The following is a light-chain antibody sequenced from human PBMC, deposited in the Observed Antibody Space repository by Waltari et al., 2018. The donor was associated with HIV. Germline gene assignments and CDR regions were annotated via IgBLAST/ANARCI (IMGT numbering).Light chain of an antibody. Sequence: EIVLTQSPGTLSLSPGERATLSCRASQSVSSSYLAWYQQKPGQAPRLLIYGASSRATGIPDRFRGSGSGTDSTLTISRLEPEDFAVYYCQQYGNSWTFGQGTQVEIK. CDR2: GAS. CDR3: QQYGNSWT. V-gene: IGKV3-20*01. J-gene: IGKJ1*01. CDR1: QSVSSSY.